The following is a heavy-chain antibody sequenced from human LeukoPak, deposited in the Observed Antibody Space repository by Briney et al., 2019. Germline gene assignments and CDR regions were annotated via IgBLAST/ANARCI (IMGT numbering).Heavy chain of an antibody. V-gene: IGHV3-9*01. J-gene: IGHJ4*02. CDR2: ISWNSGSI. CDR1: GFTFDDYA. CDR3: AKGSCDFWGGADY. Sequence: GRSLRLSCAASGFTFDDYAMHWVRQAPGKGLEWVSGISWNSGSIGYADSVKGRFTISRDNAKNSLYLQMNSLRAEDTALYYCAKGSCDFWGGADYWGQGTLVTVSS. D-gene: IGHD3-3*01.